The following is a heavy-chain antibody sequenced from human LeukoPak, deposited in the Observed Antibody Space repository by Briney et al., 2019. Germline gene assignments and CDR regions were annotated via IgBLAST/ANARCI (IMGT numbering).Heavy chain of an antibody. V-gene: IGHV4-34*01. D-gene: IGHD6-6*01. CDR1: GGSFSDYH. J-gene: IGHJ4*02. CDR2: INHSGST. Sequence: PSETLSLTCAVYGGSFSDYHWSWIRQPPGKGLEWIGEINHSGSTNYNPSLKSRVTISVDTSKHQFSLKLSSVTAADTAVYYCAGSIAASLDYWGQGTLVTVS. CDR3: AGSIAASLDY.